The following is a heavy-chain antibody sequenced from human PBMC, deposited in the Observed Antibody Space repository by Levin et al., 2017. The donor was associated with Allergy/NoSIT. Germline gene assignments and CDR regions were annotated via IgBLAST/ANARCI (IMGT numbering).Heavy chain of an antibody. Sequence: PGGSLRLSCAASGFTFSSYSMNWVRQAPGKGLEWVSSISSSSSYIYYADSVKGRFTISRDNAKNSLYLQMNSLRAEDTAVYYCARDDDHYDSSPLDYWGQGTLVTVSS. D-gene: IGHD3-22*01. CDR2: ISSSSSYI. J-gene: IGHJ4*02. V-gene: IGHV3-21*01. CDR1: GFTFSSYS. CDR3: ARDDDHYDSSPLDY.